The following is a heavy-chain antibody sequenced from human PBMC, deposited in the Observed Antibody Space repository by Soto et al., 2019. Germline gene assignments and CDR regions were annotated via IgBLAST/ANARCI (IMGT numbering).Heavy chain of an antibody. CDR2: FDPEDGET. V-gene: IGHV1-24*01. Sequence: ASVKVSCKVSGYTLTELSMHWVRQAPGKGLEWMGGFDPEDGETIYAQKFQGRVTMTEDTSTDTAYMELSSLRSEDTAVYYCATAPHGTGTIGCLMVPVDYWGQGTLVTVSS. CDR3: ATAPHGTGTIGCLMVPVDY. J-gene: IGHJ4*02. D-gene: IGHD1-7*01. CDR1: GYTLTELS.